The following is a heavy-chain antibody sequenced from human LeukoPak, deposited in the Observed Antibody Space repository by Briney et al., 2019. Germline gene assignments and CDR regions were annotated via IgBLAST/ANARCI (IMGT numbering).Heavy chain of an antibody. D-gene: IGHD3-10*01. CDR1: EFTFSTYW. Sequence: PGGSLRLSCEASEFTFSTYWMHWVRQVPGKGLVWVARINTDGSRTSYADSVKGRFTISRDNSKNTLYLQMNSLRAEDTAVYYCAKDPSVATMVRGYAFDIWGQGTMVTVSS. CDR3: AKDPSVATMVRGYAFDI. J-gene: IGHJ3*02. CDR2: INTDGSRT. V-gene: IGHV3-74*01.